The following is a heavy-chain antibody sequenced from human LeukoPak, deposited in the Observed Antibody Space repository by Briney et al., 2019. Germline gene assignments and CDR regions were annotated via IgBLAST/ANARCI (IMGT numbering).Heavy chain of an antibody. D-gene: IGHD2-8*01. Sequence: GGSLRLSCAASGFTFSSYSMNWVRQAPGKGLEWVSSISSSSSYIYYADSVKGRFTISRDNAKNTLYLQMNSLRAEDTAVYYCARSNGFGMDVWGQGTTVTVSS. J-gene: IGHJ6*02. CDR3: ARSNGFGMDV. CDR2: ISSSSSYI. V-gene: IGHV3-21*06. CDR1: GFTFSSYS.